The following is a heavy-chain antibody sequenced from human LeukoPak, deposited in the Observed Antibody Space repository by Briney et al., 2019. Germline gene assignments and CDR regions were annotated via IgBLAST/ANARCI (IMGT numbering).Heavy chain of an antibody. J-gene: IGHJ4*02. CDR2: IFPADSDT. D-gene: IGHD6-6*01. CDR1: GYIFTNSW. Sequence: GESLKISCKPSGYIFTNSWIGWVRQEPGKGLEWMGIIFPADSDTRYSPSFQGQVTISADKSITTAYLQWSSLEASDTAMYYCARQGVGSSSWGYWGQGTLVTVSS. CDR3: ARQGVGSSSWGY. V-gene: IGHV5-51*01.